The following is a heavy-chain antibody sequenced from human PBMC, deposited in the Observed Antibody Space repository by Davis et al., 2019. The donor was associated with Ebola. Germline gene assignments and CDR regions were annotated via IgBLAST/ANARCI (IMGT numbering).Heavy chain of an antibody. V-gene: IGHV3-73*01. CDR3: TSRIAAAGTWYYYGMDV. CDR2: IRSKANSYAT. D-gene: IGHD6-13*01. Sequence: GGSLRLSCAASGFTFSSYAMHWVRQASGKGLEWVGRIRSKANSYATAYAASVKGRFTISRDDSKNTAYLQMNSLKTEDTAVYYCTSRIAAAGTWYYYGMDVWGKGTTVTVSS. CDR1: GFTFSSYA. J-gene: IGHJ6*04.